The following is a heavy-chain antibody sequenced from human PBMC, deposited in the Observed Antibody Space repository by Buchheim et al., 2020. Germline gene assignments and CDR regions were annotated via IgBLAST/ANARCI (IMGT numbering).Heavy chain of an antibody. CDR1: GFTFSSYG. Sequence: QVQLVESGGGVVQPGRSLRLSCAASGFTFSSYGMHWVRQAPGKGLEWVAVIWYDGSNKYYADSVKGRFTISRDNSKNTLYLQMNSLRAEDTAVYYCARDRRFLEWLLSGSNWFDPWGQGTL. CDR3: ARDRRFLEWLLSGSNWFDP. D-gene: IGHD3-3*01. CDR2: IWYDGSNK. J-gene: IGHJ5*02. V-gene: IGHV3-33*01.